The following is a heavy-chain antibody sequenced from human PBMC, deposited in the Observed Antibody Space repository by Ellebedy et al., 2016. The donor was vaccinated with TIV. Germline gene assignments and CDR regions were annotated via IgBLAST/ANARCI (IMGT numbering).Heavy chain of an antibody. CDR1: GFTFSNYA. D-gene: IGHD3-22*01. CDR3: AKDGPEGYYDSSGYYRYFDY. V-gene: IGHV3-23*01. J-gene: IGHJ4*02. CDR2: LTASGAGT. Sequence: GESLKISXAASGFTFSNYAMSWVRQAPGRELEWVSSLTASGAGTYYTDSVRGRFTISRDNSKSTLYLQMNSLRAEDTAVYYCAKDGPEGYYDSSGYYRYFDYWGQGTLVTVSS.